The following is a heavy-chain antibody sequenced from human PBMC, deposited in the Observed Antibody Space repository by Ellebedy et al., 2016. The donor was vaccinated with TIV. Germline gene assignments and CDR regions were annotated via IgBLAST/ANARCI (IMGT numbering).Heavy chain of an antibody. CDR2: INHSGST. D-gene: IGHD2-2*01. V-gene: IGHV4-34*01. CDR1: GGSFSGYY. J-gene: IGHJ6*03. Sequence: SETLSLTXTVYGGSFSGYYWSWIRQPPGKGLEWIGEINHSGSTNYNPSLKSRVTISVDTSKNQFSLKLSSVTAADTAVYYCARGRGCSSTSCYWDYYYYYMDVWGKGTTVTVSS. CDR3: ARGRGCSSTSCYWDYYYYYMDV.